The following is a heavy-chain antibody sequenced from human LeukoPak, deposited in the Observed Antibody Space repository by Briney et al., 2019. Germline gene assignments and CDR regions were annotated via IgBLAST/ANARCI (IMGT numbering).Heavy chain of an antibody. J-gene: IGHJ4*02. V-gene: IGHV3-23*01. CDR1: GFIFSSYA. CDR3: AKGWRRDSYNGRFHY. CDR2: ISGSGGRT. D-gene: IGHD5-24*01. Sequence: PGGSLRLSCAPSGFIFSSYAMSWVRQAPGKGLEWVSAISGSGGRTYYADSVKGRFTIPRDHAKNTLYQQMNSLRAEDTAVYYCAKGWRRDSYNGRFHYWGQGTLVSVSS.